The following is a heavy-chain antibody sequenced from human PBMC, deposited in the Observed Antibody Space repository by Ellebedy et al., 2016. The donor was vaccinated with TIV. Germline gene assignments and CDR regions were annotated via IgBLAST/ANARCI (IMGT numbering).Heavy chain of an antibody. Sequence: GESLKISXAASGFTFSSYAMHWVRQAPGKGLEWVAVISYDGSNKYYADSVKGRFTISRDNSKNTLYLQMNSLRAEDTAVYYCARSAKRSDYFDYWGQGTLVTVSS. CDR2: ISYDGSNK. CDR1: GFTFSSYA. CDR3: ARSAKRSDYFDY. J-gene: IGHJ4*02. V-gene: IGHV3-30-3*01. D-gene: IGHD4-17*01.